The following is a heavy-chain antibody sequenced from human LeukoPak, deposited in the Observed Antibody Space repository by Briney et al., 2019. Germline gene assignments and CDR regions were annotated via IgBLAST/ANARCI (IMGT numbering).Heavy chain of an antibody. D-gene: IGHD3-22*01. Sequence: SETLSLTCTVSGGSISSSSYYWGWIRQPPGTGLEWIGSIYYSGSTYYNPSLKSRVTISVDTSKNQFSLKLSSVTAADTAVYYCARHKYYYDSSGYPSDAFDIWGQGTMVTVSS. V-gene: IGHV4-39*01. CDR3: ARHKYYYDSSGYPSDAFDI. CDR1: GGSISSSSYY. J-gene: IGHJ3*02. CDR2: IYYSGST.